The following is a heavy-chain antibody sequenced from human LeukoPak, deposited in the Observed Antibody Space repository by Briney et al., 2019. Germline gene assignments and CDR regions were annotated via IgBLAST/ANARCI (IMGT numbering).Heavy chain of an antibody. CDR1: GYTFTSYD. CDR2: VNPNSGNT. D-gene: IGHD2-2*01. V-gene: IGHV1-8*03. J-gene: IGHJ5*02. CDR3: ARLSLSCSSTSCYEWFDP. Sequence: ASVKVSCKASGYTFTSYDINWVRQYTGQGLEWMGWVNPNSGNTGYAQKFQGRVTITRNTSISPAYMELSSLRSEDTAVYYCARLSLSCSSTSCYEWFDPWGQGTLVTVSS.